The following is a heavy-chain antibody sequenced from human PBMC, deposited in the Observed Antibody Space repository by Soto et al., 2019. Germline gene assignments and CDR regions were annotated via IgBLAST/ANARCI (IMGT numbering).Heavy chain of an antibody. Sequence: ETLSLTCTFSGCSISVYYWTWIRQPPGKELEWIGYISYTGSTNYNPSLKSRVTISVDTSKNQFSLKLSSVTAADTAVYYCAREGYSSSWYLAGAFDLWGQGTMVTVSS. CDR3: AREGYSSSWYLAGAFDL. V-gene: IGHV4-59*01. CDR1: GCSISVYY. J-gene: IGHJ3*01. CDR2: ISYTGST. D-gene: IGHD6-13*01.